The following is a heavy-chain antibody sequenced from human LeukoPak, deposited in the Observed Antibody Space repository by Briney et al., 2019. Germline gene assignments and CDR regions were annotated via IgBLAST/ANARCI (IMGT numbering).Heavy chain of an antibody. Sequence: PGGSLRLSCVASGFTFSNYVMYWVRQVPGKGLEGVLGIIGTSSYTYSADFVKGRFTISRDNSMNTLWLQMNSLRAEDTAVYYCARGGTTGDAFDVWGQGTMVTVSS. CDR2: IIGTSSYT. D-gene: IGHD1-7*01. CDR1: GFTFSNYV. CDR3: ARGGTTGDAFDV. V-gene: IGHV3-23*01. J-gene: IGHJ3*01.